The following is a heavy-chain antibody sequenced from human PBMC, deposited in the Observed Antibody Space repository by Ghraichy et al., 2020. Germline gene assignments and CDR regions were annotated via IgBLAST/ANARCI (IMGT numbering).Heavy chain of an antibody. J-gene: IGHJ2*01. CDR2: INHSGSI. CDR1: GGSFSGYY. Sequence: SETLSLTCAVYGGSFSGYYWSWIRQPPGKGLEWIGEINHSGSIYYNSSLKSPVTISVDTSNNQFSLKLNSVTAADTAVYYCARGGGRSYWYFDLWGRGTLVTVSS. CDR3: ARGGGRSYWYFDL. D-gene: IGHD3-10*01. V-gene: IGHV4-34*01.